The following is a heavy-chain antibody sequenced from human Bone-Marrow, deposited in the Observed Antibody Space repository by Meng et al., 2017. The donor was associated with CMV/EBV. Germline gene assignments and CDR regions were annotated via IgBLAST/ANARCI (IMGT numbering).Heavy chain of an antibody. D-gene: IGHD6-6*01. CDR3: AKVRSYSSSSGP. CDR2: IFSGGNT. Sequence: GESLKISCAASGFIVNSNYKNWVRQAPGKGLEWVSVIFSGGNTYYADSVKGRFTISRDNSKNTLYLQMNSLRAEDTAVYYCAKVRSYSSSSGPWGQGTLVTVSS. V-gene: IGHV3-53*01. J-gene: IGHJ5*02. CDR1: GFIVNSNY.